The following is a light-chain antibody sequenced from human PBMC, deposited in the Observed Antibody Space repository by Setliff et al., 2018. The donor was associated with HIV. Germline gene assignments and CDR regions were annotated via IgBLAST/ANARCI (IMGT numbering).Light chain of an antibody. Sequence: ALTQPASVSGSPGQSISMSCTGTSSDVGNYNYVSWYQQYPGKVPKVIIFEVTKRPSGVSDRFSGSKSGNTATLTISGLQADDEADYFCSSYTKRSTWLFGGGTKVTVL. CDR1: SSDVGNYNY. V-gene: IGLV2-14*01. J-gene: IGLJ3*02. CDR2: EVT. CDR3: SSYTKRSTWL.